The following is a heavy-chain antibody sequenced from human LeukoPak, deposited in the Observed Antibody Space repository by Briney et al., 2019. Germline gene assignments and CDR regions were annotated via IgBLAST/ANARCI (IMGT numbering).Heavy chain of an antibody. Sequence: SVKVSCKASGGTFSSYAISWVRQAPGQGLEWMGGIIPIFGTANYAQKFQGRVTITTDESTSTAYMELSSLRSEDTAVYYCARVGEVGATSALDYWGQGTLVTVSS. CDR2: IIPIFGTA. CDR1: GGTFSSYA. V-gene: IGHV1-69*05. J-gene: IGHJ4*02. CDR3: ARVGEVGATSALDY. D-gene: IGHD1-26*01.